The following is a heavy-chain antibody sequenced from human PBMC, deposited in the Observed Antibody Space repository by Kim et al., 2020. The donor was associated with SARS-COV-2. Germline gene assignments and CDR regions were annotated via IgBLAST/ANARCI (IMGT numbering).Heavy chain of an antibody. CDR2: INHSGST. CDR3: AKPRGSLDAFDI. D-gene: IGHD5-12*01. J-gene: IGHJ3*02. CDR1: GGSFSGYY. Sequence: SETLSLTCAVYGGSFSGYYWSWIRQPPGKGLEWIGEINHSGSTNYNPSLKSRVTISVDTSKNQFSLKLSSVTAADTAVYYCAKPRGSLDAFDIWGQGTMV. V-gene: IGHV4-34*01.